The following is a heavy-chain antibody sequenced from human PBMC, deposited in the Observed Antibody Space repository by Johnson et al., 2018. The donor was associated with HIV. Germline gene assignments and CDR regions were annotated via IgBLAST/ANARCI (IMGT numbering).Heavy chain of an antibody. CDR1: GFTFDDYG. Sequence: VQLVESGGGVVRPGGSVRLSCVVEGFTFDDYGMSWVRQAPGKGLEWVSVIYSGGRTDYADSVKGRFTISRDKSKNTLYLQMNSLRAEDTAVYYCARRKIAAAGRDAFDIWGQGTMVTVSS. V-gene: IGHV3-66*01. CDR3: ARRKIAAAGRDAFDI. CDR2: IYSGGRT. D-gene: IGHD6-13*01. J-gene: IGHJ3*02.